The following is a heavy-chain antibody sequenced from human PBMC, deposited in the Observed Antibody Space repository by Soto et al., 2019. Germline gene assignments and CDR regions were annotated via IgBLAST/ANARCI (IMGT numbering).Heavy chain of an antibody. J-gene: IGHJ4*02. CDR1: GWSFSGYY. CDR3: ARAYGFWSGRLLFYFDY. Sequence: SETLSLTCAFYGWSFSGYYWSWIRQPPGKGLEWIGEINHSGSTNYNPSLKSRVTISVDTSKNQFSLKLSSVTAADTAVYYCARAYGFWSGRLLFYFDYWGQGTLVTAPQ. CDR2: INHSGST. V-gene: IGHV4-34*01. D-gene: IGHD3-3*01.